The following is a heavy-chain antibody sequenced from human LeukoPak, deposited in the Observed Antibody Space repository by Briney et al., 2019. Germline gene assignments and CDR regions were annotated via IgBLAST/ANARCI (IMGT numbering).Heavy chain of an antibody. J-gene: IGHJ4*02. CDR2: IYSGGST. V-gene: IGHV3-53*01. CDR3: AREKGAAGFDY. CDR1: GFTVSSNY. Sequence: AGGSLRLSCAASGFTVSSNYMSWVRQAPGKGLEWVSVIYSGGSTYYADSVKGRFTISRDNSKNTLYLQMNSLRAEDTAVYYCAREKGAAGFDYWGQGTLVTVSS. D-gene: IGHD6-13*01.